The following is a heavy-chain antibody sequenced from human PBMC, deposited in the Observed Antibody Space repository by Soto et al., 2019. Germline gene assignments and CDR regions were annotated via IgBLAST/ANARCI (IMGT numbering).Heavy chain of an antibody. Sequence: AASVKVSCKASGGTFSSYAISWVRQAPGQGLEWMGGIIPIFGTANYAQKFQGRVTITADKSTSTAYMELSSLRSEDTAVYYCARVYYDSSGYYKSLDYWGQGTLVTVSS. V-gene: IGHV1-69*06. D-gene: IGHD3-22*01. CDR1: GGTFSSYA. CDR2: IIPIFGTA. J-gene: IGHJ4*02. CDR3: ARVYYDSSGYYKSLDY.